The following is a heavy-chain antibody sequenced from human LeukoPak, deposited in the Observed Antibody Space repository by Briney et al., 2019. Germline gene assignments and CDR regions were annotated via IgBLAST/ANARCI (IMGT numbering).Heavy chain of an antibody. CDR1: GFTFSHYW. D-gene: IGHD2-15*01. V-gene: IGHV3-74*01. J-gene: IGHJ5*02. CDR2: IIGDGSTT. Sequence: PGGSLRLSCAASGFTFSHYWMHWVRQAPGKGLEWVSRIIGDGSTTIYADSVKGRFTISRDNAENTMYLQMNSLRVEDTAVYYCTRRVSATRWFDPWGQGTLVTVSS. CDR3: TRRVSATRWFDP.